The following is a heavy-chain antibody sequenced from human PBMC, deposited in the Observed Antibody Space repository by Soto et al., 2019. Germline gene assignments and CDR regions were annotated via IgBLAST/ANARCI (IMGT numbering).Heavy chain of an antibody. CDR2: ISYDGNIK. D-gene: IGHD3-10*01. V-gene: IGHV3-30-3*01. CDR3: AREWSTSGDLDY. Sequence: ESVGGVVQPGMSLRLSCAASGFTFSSHSIQWVRQAPGKGLEWVAVISYDGNIKYYADSVRGRFTISRDNSKNTLYLQMNSLRPEDTAVYYCAREWSTSGDLDYWGQGTLVIVSS. CDR1: GFTFSSHS. J-gene: IGHJ4*02.